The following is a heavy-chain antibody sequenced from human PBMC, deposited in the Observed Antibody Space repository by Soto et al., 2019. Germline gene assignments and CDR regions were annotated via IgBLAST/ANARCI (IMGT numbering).Heavy chain of an antibody. J-gene: IGHJ6*02. CDR3: TRPAGSSGWYLRRMNYYGMDV. D-gene: IGHD6-19*01. V-gene: IGHV3-73*01. Sequence: GGSLRLSCAASGFTFSGSAMHWVRQASGKGLEWVGRIRSKANSYATAYAASVKGRFTIARDDSKNTAYLQMDSLKTEDTAVYYCTRPAGSSGWYLRRMNYYGMDVWGQGTTVSVSS. CDR2: IRSKANSYAT. CDR1: GFTFSGSA.